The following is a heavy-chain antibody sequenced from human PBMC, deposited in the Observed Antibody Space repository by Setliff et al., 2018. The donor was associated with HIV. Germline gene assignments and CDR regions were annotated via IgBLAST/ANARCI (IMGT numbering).Heavy chain of an antibody. Sequence: PSETLSLTCTVSGGFISTYYWSWIRQPPGKGLEWVGYVFHDGSVDYNPSLKSRVTMSVDTAKNQFSLSLSSVTAADTAVYYCARDGGSLWRFDRWGQGTPVTVSS. CDR3: ARDGGSLWRFDR. J-gene: IGHJ4*02. CDR2: VFHDGSV. CDR1: GGFISTYY. D-gene: IGHD2-15*01. V-gene: IGHV4-59*01.